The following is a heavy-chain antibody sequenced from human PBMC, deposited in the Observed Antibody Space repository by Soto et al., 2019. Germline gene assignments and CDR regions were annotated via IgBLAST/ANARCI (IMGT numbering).Heavy chain of an antibody. CDR2: INHSGST. Sequence: SETLSLTCAVYGGSVCGYYWSWIRQHPGKGLEWIGEINHSGSTNYNPSLKSRVTISVDTSKNQFSLKLSSVTAADTAVYYCARSKPVLLWFGESPYFDYWGQGTLVTVSS. V-gene: IGHV4-34*01. D-gene: IGHD3-10*01. CDR1: GGSVCGYY. CDR3: ARSKPVLLWFGESPYFDY. J-gene: IGHJ4*02.